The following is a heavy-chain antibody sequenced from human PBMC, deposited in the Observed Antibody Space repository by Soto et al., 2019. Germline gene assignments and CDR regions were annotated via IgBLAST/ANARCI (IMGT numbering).Heavy chain of an antibody. CDR2: ISTSGSST. J-gene: IGHJ6*02. Sequence: GGSLRLSCAASGFSFSDYYMSWIRQAPGKGLEWVALISTSGSSTDYADSVKGRFTISRDNSKNTLYLQMNSLRAEDTAVYYCARGTGYYYYGMDVWGQGTTVTVSS. CDR1: GFSFSDYY. CDR3: ARGTGYYYYGMDV. V-gene: IGHV3-11*04.